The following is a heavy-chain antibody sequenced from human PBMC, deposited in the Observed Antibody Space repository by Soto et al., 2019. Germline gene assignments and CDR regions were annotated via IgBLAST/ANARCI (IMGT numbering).Heavy chain of an antibody. D-gene: IGHD3-22*01. Sequence: GASVTVSCKASVYTFASYYIHWVRQAPGQGLEWMGIINPRGGSTTYAQKFQGRVTMTRDTSTSTVHMELSSLRSEDTAVYYCARTFDSSGRWDYWGQGALVTVSS. CDR1: VYTFASYY. V-gene: IGHV1-46*01. J-gene: IGHJ4*02. CDR3: ARTFDSSGRWDY. CDR2: INPRGGST.